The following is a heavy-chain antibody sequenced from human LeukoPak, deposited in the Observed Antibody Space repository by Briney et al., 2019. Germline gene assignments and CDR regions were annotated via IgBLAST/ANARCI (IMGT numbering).Heavy chain of an antibody. CDR1: GGSISNYY. V-gene: IGHV4-59*01. J-gene: IGHJ5*02. CDR2: IYYSGST. D-gene: IGHD6-13*01. CDR3: ARDYALVQGWFDP. Sequence: PSETLSLTCTVSGGSISNYYWSWIRQPPGKGLEWIGYIYYSGSTNYNPSLKSRVTISVDTSKNQFSLKLSSVTAADTAVYYCARDYALVQGWFDPWGQGTLVTVSS.